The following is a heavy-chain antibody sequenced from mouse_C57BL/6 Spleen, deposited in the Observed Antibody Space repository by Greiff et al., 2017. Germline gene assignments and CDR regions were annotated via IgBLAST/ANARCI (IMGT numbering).Heavy chain of an antibody. CDR2: ISYDGSN. Sequence: ESGPGLVKPSQSLSLTCSVTGYSITSGYYWNWIRQFPGNKLEWMGYISYDGSNNYNPSLKNRISITRDTSKNQFFLKLNSVTTEDTATYYCAREGYYYAMDYWGQVTSVTVSS. CDR1: GYSITSGYY. V-gene: IGHV3-6*01. J-gene: IGHJ4*01. CDR3: AREGYYYAMDY. D-gene: IGHD2-2*01.